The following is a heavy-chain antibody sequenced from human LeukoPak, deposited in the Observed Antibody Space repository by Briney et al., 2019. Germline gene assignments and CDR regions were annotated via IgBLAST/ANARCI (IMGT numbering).Heavy chain of an antibody. CDR2: IYYSGST. D-gene: IGHD6-13*01. CDR1: GGSISSSSYY. J-gene: IGHJ5*02. Sequence: SETLSLTCTVSGGSISSSSYYWGWIRQPPGKGLEWIGRIYYSGSTYYNPSLKSRVTISVDTSQNQFSLQLSSVTADDKAVYYCARHSSWYAEGPWGQGTLVTVYS. V-gene: IGHV4-39*01. CDR3: ARHSSWYAEGP.